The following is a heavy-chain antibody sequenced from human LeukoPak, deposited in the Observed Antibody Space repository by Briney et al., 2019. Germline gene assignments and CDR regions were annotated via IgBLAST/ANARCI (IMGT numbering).Heavy chain of an antibody. CDR2: IYSGGST. V-gene: IGHV3-53*01. J-gene: IGHJ6*02. CDR1: GFTFSSYA. CDR3: LRGMDV. Sequence: GGSLRLSCAASGFTFSSYAMSWVRQAPVKGLEWVSVIYSGGSTYYADSVKGRFTISRDNSKNTLYLQMNSLRAEDTAVYYCLRGMDVWGQGTTVTVSS.